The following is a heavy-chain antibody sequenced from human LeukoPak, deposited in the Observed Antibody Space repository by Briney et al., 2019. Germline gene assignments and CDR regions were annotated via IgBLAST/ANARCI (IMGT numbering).Heavy chain of an antibody. J-gene: IGHJ4*02. Sequence: PGGPLRLSCAASGFTFSSYSMSWVRQAPGKGLEWVSSISSSSSYIYYADSVKGRFTISRDNAKNSLYLQMNSLRAEDTAVYYCARAEGSGWYGYWGQGTLVTVSS. CDR2: ISSSSSYI. CDR3: ARAEGSGWYGY. D-gene: IGHD6-19*01. V-gene: IGHV3-21*04. CDR1: GFTFSSYS.